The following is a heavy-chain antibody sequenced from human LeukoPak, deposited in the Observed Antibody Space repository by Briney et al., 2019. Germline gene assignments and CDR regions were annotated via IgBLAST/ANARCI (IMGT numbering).Heavy chain of an antibody. V-gene: IGHV1-69*04. CDR2: IIPIFGIA. CDR1: GGTFSSYA. CDR3: AREGEDVEMAN. J-gene: IGHJ4*02. D-gene: IGHD5-24*01. Sequence: GSSVKVSCKASGGTFSSYAISWVRQAPGQGLEWMGRIIPIFGIANYAQKFQGRVTITPDKSTSTVYMELSSLRAEDTAVYYCAREGEDVEMANWGQGTLVTVSS.